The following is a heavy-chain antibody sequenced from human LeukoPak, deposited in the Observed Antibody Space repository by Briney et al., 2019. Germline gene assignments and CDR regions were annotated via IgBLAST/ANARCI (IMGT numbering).Heavy chain of an antibody. J-gene: IGHJ5*02. CDR1: GGSVTSTNW. CDR3: ARVPPKDIVVVPAASLVSGWFDP. CDR2: INHSGST. V-gene: IGHV4-4*02. Sequence: SETLSLTCDVSGGSVTSTNWWTWIRQPPGKGLEWIGEINHSGSTNYNPSLKSRVTISVDTSKNQFSLKLSSVTAADTAVYYCARVPPKDIVVVPAASLVSGWFDPWGQGTLVTVSS. D-gene: IGHD2-2*01.